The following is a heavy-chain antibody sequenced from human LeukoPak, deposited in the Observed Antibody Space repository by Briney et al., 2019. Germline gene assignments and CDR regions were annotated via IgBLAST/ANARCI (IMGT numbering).Heavy chain of an antibody. V-gene: IGHV3-23*01. Sequence: GESLRLSCAASGFTFSNYAMNWVRQAPGKGLEWASVISGSGDTTYYADSVKGRFTISRDNSKNTLHLQMNSLRDEDTAVYYCATRAETRGNYVRVPFDFWGQGTRVTVSS. CDR1: GFTFSNYA. D-gene: IGHD1-7*01. J-gene: IGHJ4*02. CDR2: ISGSGDTT. CDR3: ATRAETRGNYVRVPFDF.